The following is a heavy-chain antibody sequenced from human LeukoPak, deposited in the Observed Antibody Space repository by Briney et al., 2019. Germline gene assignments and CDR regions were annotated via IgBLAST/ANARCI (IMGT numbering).Heavy chain of an antibody. CDR1: GFTFSSYG. CDR3: ARDQGGEQSY. J-gene: IGHJ4*02. V-gene: IGHV3-23*01. D-gene: IGHD3-16*01. Sequence: GGSLRLSCAASGFTFSSYGISWVRQAPGKGLEWVSAISGSGGSAYYADSVKGRFTISRDNSKNTLSLQMNSLRADDTAVYYCARDQGGEQSYWGQGTLVTVSS. CDR2: ISGSGGSA.